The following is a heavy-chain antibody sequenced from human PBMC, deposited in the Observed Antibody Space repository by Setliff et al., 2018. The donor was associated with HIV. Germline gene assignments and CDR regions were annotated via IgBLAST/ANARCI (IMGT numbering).Heavy chain of an antibody. D-gene: IGHD3-3*01. CDR3: ARGAGNPHWYYDTWSGPSSGYFQH. J-gene: IGHJ1*01. Sequence: ASVKVSCKASGYTLAGYFMHWVRQAPGQGLEWMGWINPNSGGPKYAQKFQGRVTMTRDTSISTALLVLGRRSSDDTAVYSCARGAGNPHWYYDTWSGPSSGYFQHWGQGTPVTVSS. V-gene: IGHV1-2*02. CDR2: INPNSGGP. CDR1: GYTLAGYF.